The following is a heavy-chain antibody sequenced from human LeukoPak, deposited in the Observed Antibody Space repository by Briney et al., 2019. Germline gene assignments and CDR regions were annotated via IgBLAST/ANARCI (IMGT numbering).Heavy chain of an antibody. CDR3: SRGLLFSWFDT. CDR2: IYYGGST. J-gene: IGHJ5*02. D-gene: IGHD2-21*02. Sequence: PSETLSLTCTVSGGSISSYDWSWVRQPPGEGLEWVGYIYYGGSTNYNPSLKSRVTISVDTSKNQFSLKLSSVTAADTAVYYCSRGLLFSWFDTWGQGTLVTVSS. V-gene: IGHV4-59*12. CDR1: GGSISSYD.